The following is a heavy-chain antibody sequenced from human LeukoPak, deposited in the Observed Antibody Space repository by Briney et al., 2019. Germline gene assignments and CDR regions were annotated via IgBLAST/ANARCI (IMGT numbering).Heavy chain of an antibody. CDR3: AKDRSYAFDY. Sequence: GGSLRLSCAASGFNFRTYALSWVRQAPGKALEWVSALSGSGASTYYADSVKGRFTISRDNSKNTLHLQMNSLRAEDTAVYYCAKDRSYAFDYWGQGTLVTVSS. J-gene: IGHJ4*02. D-gene: IGHD3-16*01. CDR2: LSGSGAST. CDR1: GFNFRTYA. V-gene: IGHV3-23*01.